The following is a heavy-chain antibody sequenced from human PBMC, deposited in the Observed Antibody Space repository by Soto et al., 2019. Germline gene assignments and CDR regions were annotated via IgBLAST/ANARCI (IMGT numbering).Heavy chain of an antibody. V-gene: IGHV1-46*01. CDR2: ISLYHHST. D-gene: IGHD2-21*02. Sequence: GASVKVYCKESGYPFTDYFIHWVRHAPGQGLEWMGIISLYHHSTSYAQKFQGRLTVTADTSTTTVYMDLSSLTSEDSAVYWCARELYSCGGDCPYYMDYWGQGTLVTVSS. CDR3: ARELYSCGGDCPYYMDY. J-gene: IGHJ4*02. CDR1: GYPFTDYF.